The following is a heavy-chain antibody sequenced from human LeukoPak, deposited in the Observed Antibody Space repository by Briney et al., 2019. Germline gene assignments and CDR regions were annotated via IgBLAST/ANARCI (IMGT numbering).Heavy chain of an antibody. CDR1: GFIFSSYG. CDR3: AKGLYYYDSSGYPE. Sequence: PGGSLRLSCAASGFIFSSYGMHWVRQAPGKGLEWVAFIRYDGSNKYYADSVKGRFTISRDNSKNTLYLQMNSLRVEDTAVYYCAKGLYYYDSSGYPEWGQGTLVTVSS. CDR2: IRYDGSNK. D-gene: IGHD3-22*01. J-gene: IGHJ4*02. V-gene: IGHV3-30*02.